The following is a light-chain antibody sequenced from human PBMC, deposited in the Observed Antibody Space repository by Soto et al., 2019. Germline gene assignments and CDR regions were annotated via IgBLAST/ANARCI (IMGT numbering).Light chain of an antibody. Sequence: QSALTQPASVSGSPGQSITISCTGTINDIGSYNYVSWYQQHPGRAPQLIIYDVSYRPSGVSDRFSGSKSGNTASLTISGLRAEDEDDYYCSSYAGTSTIFGGGTKVTVL. CDR3: SSYAGTSTI. V-gene: IGLV2-14*03. CDR1: INDIGSYNY. CDR2: DVS. J-gene: IGLJ2*01.